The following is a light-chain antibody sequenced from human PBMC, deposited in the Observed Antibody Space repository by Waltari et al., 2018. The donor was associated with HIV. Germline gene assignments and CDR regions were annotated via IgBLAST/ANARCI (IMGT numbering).Light chain of an antibody. V-gene: IGLV1-44*01. CDR2: TPN. CDR3: AAWDDNVNGGGVV. CDR1: TSNIGSNR. J-gene: IGLJ2*01. Sequence: QSVLTQPPSASGTPGQRITISCSGSTSNIGSNRVNWYQQLPGTPPTFLISTPNQRPSWVPDRFSGSKSGTSAYLAISGLQSEDEADYYCAAWDDNVNGGGVVFGGGTKLTVL.